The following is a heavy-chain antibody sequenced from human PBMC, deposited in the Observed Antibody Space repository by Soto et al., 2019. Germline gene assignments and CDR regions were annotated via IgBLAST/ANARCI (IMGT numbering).Heavy chain of an antibody. CDR3: ARDKSGAVAGTFDY. CDR2: IWYDGSNK. D-gene: IGHD6-19*01. V-gene: IGHV3-33*01. J-gene: IGHJ4*02. Sequence: QVQLVESGGGVVQPGRSLRLSCAASGFTFSSYGMHWVRQAPGKGLEWVAVIWYDGSNKYYADSVKGRFTISRHNSKNTLYLQMNSLRAEDTAVYYCARDKSGAVAGTFDYWGQGTLVTVSS. CDR1: GFTFSSYG.